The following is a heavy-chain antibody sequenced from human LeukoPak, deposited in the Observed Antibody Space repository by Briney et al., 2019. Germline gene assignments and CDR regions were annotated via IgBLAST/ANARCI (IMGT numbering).Heavy chain of an antibody. D-gene: IGHD3-22*01. V-gene: IGHV3-23*01. Sequence: GGSLRLSCAASGFTFSSYAMSWVRQAPGKGLEWVSSSGDNTRYADSVKGWFTISRDNSKNTLDLQMNGLRAEDTAVYYCAKSWRYYDSSNYYAFDIWAKGQWSPSLQ. CDR1: GFTFSSYA. CDR3: AKSWRYYDSSNYYAFDI. CDR2: SGDNT. J-gene: IGHJ3*02.